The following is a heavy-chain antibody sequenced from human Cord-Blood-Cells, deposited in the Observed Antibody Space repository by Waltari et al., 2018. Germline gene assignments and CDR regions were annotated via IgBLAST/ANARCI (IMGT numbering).Heavy chain of an antibody. CDR1: GYTLTGYY. J-gene: IGHJ4*02. CDR3: ARERMDSGYGY. V-gene: IGHV1-2*02. Sequence: QVQLVQSGAEVKKPGASVKVSCKASGYTLTGYYMHWVRQAPGQGLAWMGRINTNSGGRNEAKRFQGRVAMTRDTSSSTADMELSRLRSDDTAVYYCARERMDSGYGYWGQGTLVTVSS. D-gene: IGHD5-12*01. CDR2: INTNSGGR.